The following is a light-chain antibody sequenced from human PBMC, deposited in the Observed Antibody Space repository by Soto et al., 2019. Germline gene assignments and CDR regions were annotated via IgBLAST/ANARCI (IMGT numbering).Light chain of an antibody. J-gene: IGKJ3*01. CDR3: EQDGISPFT. CDR2: DAS. CDR1: QSFSSSY. V-gene: IGKV3-20*01. Sequence: EMVLTQSPGTLSLSPGETATLSCRASQSFSSSYLVWFQQKPGQTPRLLMYDASSRATGTQYRFSGSGSGTDFSVTISPQEPEDFSVYFCEQDGISPFTLGPGT.